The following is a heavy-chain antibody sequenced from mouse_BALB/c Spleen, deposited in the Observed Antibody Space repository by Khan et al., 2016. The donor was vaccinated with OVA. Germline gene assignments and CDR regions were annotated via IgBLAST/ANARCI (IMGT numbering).Heavy chain of an antibody. CDR1: GFTFSDAW. D-gene: IGHD1-1*01. V-gene: IGHV6-6*01. J-gene: IGHJ2*01. CDR3: ITTVVVPYLDY. CDR2: IRSKANNHAT. Sequence: EVKLEESGGGLVQPGGSMKLSCAASGFTFSDAWMDWVRQSPEKGLEWVAEIRSKANNHATYYAESVKGRFTISRDDSKSSVYLQMNSVGAEDTGIYCCITTVVVPYLDYWGQGTTLTVSS.